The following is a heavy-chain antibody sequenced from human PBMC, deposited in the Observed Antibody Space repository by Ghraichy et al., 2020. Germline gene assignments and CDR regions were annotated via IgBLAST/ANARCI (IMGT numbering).Heavy chain of an antibody. CDR3: AKPGSTMIVVFPLD. CDR2: VSGSGDNT. D-gene: IGHD3-22*01. V-gene: IGHV3-23*01. J-gene: IGHJ4*02. CDR1: GFSFSSYA. Sequence: GESLNISCAASGFSFSSYAMSWVRQAPEKGLEWVSAVSGSGDNTYYADSVKGRFTISRDNSKNTLYLQMTSLRAEDTAVYYCAKPGSTMIVVFPLDWGQGTLFTVSS.